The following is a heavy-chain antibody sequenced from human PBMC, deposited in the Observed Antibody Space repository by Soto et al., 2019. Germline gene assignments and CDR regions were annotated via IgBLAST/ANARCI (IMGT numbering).Heavy chain of an antibody. V-gene: IGHV1-69*12. CDR1: GGTFSSYA. CDR3: ASPGGGSHYYYYGMDV. D-gene: IGHD2-15*01. Sequence: QVQLVQSGAEVKKPGSSVKVSCKASGGTFSSYAISWVRQAPGQGLEWMGGIIPIFGTANYAQKFQGRVTITADESTRTAYMELSSLRSEDTAVYYCASPGGGSHYYYYGMDVWGQGTTVTVSS. J-gene: IGHJ6*02. CDR2: IIPIFGTA.